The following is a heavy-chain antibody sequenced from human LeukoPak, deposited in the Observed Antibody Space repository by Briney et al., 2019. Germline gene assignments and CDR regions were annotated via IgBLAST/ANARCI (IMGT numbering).Heavy chain of an antibody. J-gene: IGHJ4*02. CDR3: ARGIRQQLAILSY. CDR2: INSDGSSK. V-gene: IGHV3-74*01. Sequence: PGGSLRLSCAASGFTFSSYWMHWVRQAPGKGLVWVSRINSDGSSKIYADYVKGRFTISRDNANNTLYLQMNSLRAEDTAVYYCARGIRQQLAILSYWGQGTLVTVSS. CDR1: GFTFSSYW. D-gene: IGHD6-6*01.